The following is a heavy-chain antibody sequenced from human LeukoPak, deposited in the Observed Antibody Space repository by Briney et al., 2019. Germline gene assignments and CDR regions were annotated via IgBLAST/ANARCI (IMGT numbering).Heavy chain of an antibody. D-gene: IGHD6-13*01. CDR3: ARDAPQVPAAGVLAS. V-gene: IGHV3-53*01. CDR2: MYSGGDT. Sequence: PGGSLRLSCAASGFTVSDNYMSWVRQAPGKGLEWVSVMYSGGDTYYSDSVKGRFTISRDISKNTLYLQMNGLRTEDTAMYYCARDAPQVPAAGVLASWGQGTLVTVSS. J-gene: IGHJ5*02. CDR1: GFTVSDNY.